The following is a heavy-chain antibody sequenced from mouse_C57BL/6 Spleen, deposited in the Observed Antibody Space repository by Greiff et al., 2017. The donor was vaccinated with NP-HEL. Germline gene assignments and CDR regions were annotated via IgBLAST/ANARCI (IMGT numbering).Heavy chain of an antibody. V-gene: IGHV1-50*01. Sequence: QVQLQQPGAELVKPGASVKLSCKASGYTFTSYWMQWVKQRPGQGLEWIGEIDPSDSYTNYNQKFKGKATLTVDTSSSTAYMQLSSLTSEDSAVYYCARSDYDGGPWFAYWGQGTLVTVSA. CDR3: ARSDYDGGPWFAY. J-gene: IGHJ3*01. CDR2: IDPSDSYT. CDR1: GYTFTSYW. D-gene: IGHD2-4*01.